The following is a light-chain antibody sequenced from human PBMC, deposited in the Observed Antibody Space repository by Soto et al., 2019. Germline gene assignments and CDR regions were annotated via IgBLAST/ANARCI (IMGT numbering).Light chain of an antibody. CDR2: ATS. V-gene: IGKV1-27*01. Sequence: DVQMTQSPSSLSAFVGDRVTITCRASQGIAPYLAWFQQKPGKVPKLLIYATSTLQSGVPSRFSGSGSGTNFTLNISSLQPEDVATDYCQKYITASLSFGGGTNVAIK. CDR1: QGIAPY. J-gene: IGKJ4*01. CDR3: QKYITASLS.